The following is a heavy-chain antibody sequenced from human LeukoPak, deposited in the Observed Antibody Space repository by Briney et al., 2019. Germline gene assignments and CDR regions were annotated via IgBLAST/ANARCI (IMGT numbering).Heavy chain of an antibody. V-gene: IGHV4-4*07. CDR3: ARVADSSSILYFDY. J-gene: IGHJ4*02. Sequence: PSETLSLTCTVSGGSISSYYWSWIRQPAGKGLEWIGRIYTSGSTNYNPSLKSRVTISVDTSKNQFSLKLSSVTAADTAVYYCARVADSSSILYFDYWGQGTLVTVSS. CDR1: GGSISSYY. CDR2: IYTSGST. D-gene: IGHD6-13*01.